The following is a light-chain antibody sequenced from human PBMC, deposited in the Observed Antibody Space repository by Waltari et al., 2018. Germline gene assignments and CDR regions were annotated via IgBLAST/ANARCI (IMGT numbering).Light chain of an antibody. CDR1: QGISSC. CDR3: QQAYSFPLT. V-gene: IGKV1-12*01. J-gene: IGKJ4*01. CDR2: AAS. Sequence: DIQMTQSPSSLSASVGDRVTITCRASQGISSCLAWYQQKPGKAPELLIYAASSFQSGVPSRFSGSGSGTDFTLTISSLQPEDFAPYYCQQAYSFPLTFGGGTKVEIK.